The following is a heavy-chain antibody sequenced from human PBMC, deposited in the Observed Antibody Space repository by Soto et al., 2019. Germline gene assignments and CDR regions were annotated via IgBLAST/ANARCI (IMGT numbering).Heavy chain of an antibody. CDR2: ISYDGSNK. J-gene: IGHJ5*02. D-gene: IGHD3-10*01. V-gene: IGHV3-30*18. CDR1: GFTFSSYG. Sequence: GGSLRLSCAASGFTFSSYGMHWVRQAPGKGLEWVAVISYDGSNKYYADSVKGRFTISRDNSKNTLYLQMNSLRAEDTAVYYCAKESYGRGGWFDPWGQGTLVTVSS. CDR3: AKESYGRGGWFDP.